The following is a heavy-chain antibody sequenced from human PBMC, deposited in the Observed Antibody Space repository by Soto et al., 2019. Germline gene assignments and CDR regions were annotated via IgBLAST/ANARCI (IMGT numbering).Heavy chain of an antibody. Sequence: GGSLRLSCAASGFNFSSYPMHWVRQAPGKGLEWVAVISYDGSNKYYAASVRGRFTISRDNSKHTLFLQVNSLRTVDTALYYCATSVTPDGEYFQVWGQGTMVTVSS. J-gene: IGHJ1*01. CDR3: ATSVTPDGEYFQV. CDR2: ISYDGSNK. V-gene: IGHV3-30-3*01. D-gene: IGHD2-2*01. CDR1: GFNFSSYP.